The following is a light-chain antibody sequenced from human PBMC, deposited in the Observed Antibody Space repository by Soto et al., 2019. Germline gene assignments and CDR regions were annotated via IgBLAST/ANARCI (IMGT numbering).Light chain of an antibody. J-gene: IGLJ3*02. CDR1: SSNIGSNY. CDR3: AAWDDSQSGWV. CDR2: RNN. Sequence: QSVLTQPPSASGTPGQRVTISCSGSSSNIGSNYVYWYQQRPGTAPRLLIYRNNQRPSGVPDRFSGSKSGTSASLAISGLRSEDEADYYCAAWDDSQSGWVFGGGTQLTVL. V-gene: IGLV1-47*01.